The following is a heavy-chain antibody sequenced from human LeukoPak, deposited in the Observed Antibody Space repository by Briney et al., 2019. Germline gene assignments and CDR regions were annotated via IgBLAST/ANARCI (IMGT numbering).Heavy chain of an antibody. D-gene: IGHD6-13*01. CDR1: GFTFSSYA. V-gene: IGHV3-23*01. Sequence: PGGSLRLSCAASGFTFSSYAMSWVRQAPGKGLEWVSLISGSGSYTYYADSLKGRFTISRDHSKKTLYLQMNSLRAEDTAVYYCAKERSSSSIYGMDVWGQGTTVTVSS. CDR3: AKERSSSSIYGMDV. J-gene: IGHJ6*02. CDR2: ISGSGSYT.